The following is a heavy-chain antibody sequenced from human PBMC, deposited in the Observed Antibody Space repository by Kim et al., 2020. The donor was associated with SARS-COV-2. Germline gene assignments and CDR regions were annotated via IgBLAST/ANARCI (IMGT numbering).Heavy chain of an antibody. CDR2: IYYSGST. V-gene: IGHV4-59*13. J-gene: IGHJ4*02. CDR1: GGSISSYY. D-gene: IGHD5-18*01. CDR3: ARSYDTAMVRRGFDY. Sequence: SETLSLTCTVSGGSISSYYWSWIRQPPGKGLEWIGYIYYSGSTNYNPSLKSRVTISVDTSKNQFSLKLSSVTAADTAVYYCARSYDTAMVRRGFDYWGQG.